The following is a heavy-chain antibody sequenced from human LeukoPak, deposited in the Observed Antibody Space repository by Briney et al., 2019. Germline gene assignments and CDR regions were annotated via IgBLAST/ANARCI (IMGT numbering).Heavy chain of an antibody. J-gene: IGHJ4*02. CDR3: ARDSSPYYCSGGSCYRPSDY. V-gene: IGHV3-7*01. CDR1: GFTFSSYW. Sequence: GVLRLSCAASGFTFSSYWMSWVRQAPGKGLEWVANIKQDGSEKYYVDSVKGRFTISRDNAKNSLYLQMNSPRAEDTAVYYCARDSSPYYCSGGSCYRPSDYWGQGTLVTVSS. CDR2: IKQDGSEK. D-gene: IGHD2-15*01.